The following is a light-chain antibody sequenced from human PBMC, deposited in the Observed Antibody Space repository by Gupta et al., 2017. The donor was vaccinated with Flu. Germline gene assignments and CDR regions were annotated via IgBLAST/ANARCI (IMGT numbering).Light chain of an antibody. Sequence: QSVLTQPPSVSAAPGQKITISCSGSSSNIGNNYVSWYHQLPATDPKLLIYDNNKRPSGIPDRFSCSKSGTYATPRINGLQTGDEADDYCAKSDTSMSAWVFGGGTKLTVL. CDR3: AKSDTSMSAWV. CDR2: DNN. CDR1: SSNIGNNY. V-gene: IGLV1-51*01. J-gene: IGLJ3*02.